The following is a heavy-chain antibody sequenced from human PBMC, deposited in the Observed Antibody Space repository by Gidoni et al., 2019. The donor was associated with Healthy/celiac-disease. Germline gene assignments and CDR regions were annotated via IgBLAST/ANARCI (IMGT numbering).Heavy chain of an antibody. CDR2: ISGSGGST. Sequence: EVQLLESGGGLVQPGGSLRLSCAASGFTFISYAMGWVRQAPGKGLGWVSAISGSGGSTYYADSVKGRFTISRDNAKNTLYLQMNSLRAEDTAVYYCAKVPRDGYNQGPFDYWGQGTLVTVSS. D-gene: IGHD5-12*01. CDR3: AKVPRDGYNQGPFDY. CDR1: GFTFISYA. J-gene: IGHJ4*02. V-gene: IGHV3-23*01.